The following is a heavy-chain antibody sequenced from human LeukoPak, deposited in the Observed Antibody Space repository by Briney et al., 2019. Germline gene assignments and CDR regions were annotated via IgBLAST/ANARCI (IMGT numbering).Heavy chain of an antibody. CDR1: GGSISSYY. CDR3: ARDAAIGSGSYRFDP. D-gene: IGHD3-10*01. V-gene: IGHV4-59*01. CDR2: IDDSGYT. Sequence: SETLSLTCTVSGGSISSYYWSWIRQSPGKGLEWIGHIDDSGYTNYNPSLKSRVTISVDTSKNQFSLKLSYVTAADTAVYYCARDAAIGSGSYRFDPWGQGTLVTVSS. J-gene: IGHJ5*02.